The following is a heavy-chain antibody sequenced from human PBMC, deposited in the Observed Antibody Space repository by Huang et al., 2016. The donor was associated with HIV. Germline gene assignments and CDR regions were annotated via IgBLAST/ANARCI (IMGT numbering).Heavy chain of an antibody. Sequence: QVTLRESGPALLRPTETLTLTCTFSGFSLTTDGMSVSWIRQPPGKTLEWLAGSDWDDDEYFSTSLKTRLTISKDTSENRVVLTMTNVGPMDTATYFCARLGVEATRMWDFDFWGQGILVTVSS. D-gene: IGHD1-26*01. V-gene: IGHV2-70*13. J-gene: IGHJ4*02. CDR1: GFSLTTDGMS. CDR3: ARLGVEATRMWDFDF. CDR2: SDWDDDE.